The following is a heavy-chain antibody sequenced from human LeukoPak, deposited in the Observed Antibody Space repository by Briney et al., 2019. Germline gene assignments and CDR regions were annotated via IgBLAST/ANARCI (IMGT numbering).Heavy chain of an antibody. D-gene: IGHD5-12*01. CDR2: ISATGSHI. CDR3: AKFNGYGPDAFDI. Sequence: GGSLRLSCAAYGFTFSNFAMSWVRQAPGKGLEWVSTISATGSHIYYAEPVKGRFTISRDNSQNIMSLQMDSLSVEDTALYFCAKFNGYGPDAFDIWGQGTMITVSS. V-gene: IGHV3-23*01. CDR1: GFTFSNFA. J-gene: IGHJ3*02.